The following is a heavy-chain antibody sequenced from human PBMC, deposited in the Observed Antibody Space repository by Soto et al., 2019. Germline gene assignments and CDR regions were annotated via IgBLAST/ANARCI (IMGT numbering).Heavy chain of an antibody. V-gene: IGHV5-51*01. J-gene: IGHJ4*02. CDR3: ARQMWHYYDSSGYSPRDY. Sequence: GESLKISCKGSGYSFTSYWIGWVRQMPGKGLEWMGIIYPGDSDTRYSPSFQGQVTISADKSISTAYLQWSSLKASDTAMYYWARQMWHYYDSSGYSPRDYWGQEPLVTVPS. CDR2: IYPGDSDT. D-gene: IGHD3-22*01. CDR1: GYSFTSYW.